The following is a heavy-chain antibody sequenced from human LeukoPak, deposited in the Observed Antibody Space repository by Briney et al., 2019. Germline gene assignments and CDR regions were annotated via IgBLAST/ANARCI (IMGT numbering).Heavy chain of an antibody. V-gene: IGHV1-69*06. J-gene: IGHJ4*02. Sequence: ASVKVSCKASGGTFSSYAISWVRQAPGQGLEWMGGIIPIFGTANYAQKFQGGVTIIADKSTSTAYMELSNLRSEDTAVYYCARSHYDSSGYYSFSGHDYWGQGTLVTVSS. CDR3: ARSHYDSSGYYSFSGHDY. CDR2: IIPIFGTA. CDR1: GGTFSSYA. D-gene: IGHD3-22*01.